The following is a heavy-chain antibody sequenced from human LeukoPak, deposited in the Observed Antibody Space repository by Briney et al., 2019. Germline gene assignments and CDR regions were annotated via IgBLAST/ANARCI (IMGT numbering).Heavy chain of an antibody. J-gene: IGHJ5*02. Sequence: PSETLSLTCTVSGGSISSSSYYWGWIRQPPGKGLEWIGSIYYSGSTYYNPSLKSRVTISVDTSKNQFSLKLSSVTAADTAVYYRARDNGSGSYDWFDPWGQGTLVTVSS. CDR3: ARDNGSGSYDWFDP. V-gene: IGHV4-39*07. CDR1: GGSISSSSYY. CDR2: IYYSGST. D-gene: IGHD3-10*01.